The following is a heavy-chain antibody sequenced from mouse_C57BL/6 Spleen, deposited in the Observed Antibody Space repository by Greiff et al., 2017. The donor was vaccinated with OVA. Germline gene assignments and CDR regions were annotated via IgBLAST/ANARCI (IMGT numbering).Heavy chain of an antibody. Sequence: VKLLESGAELAKPGASVKLSCKASGYTFTSYWMHWVKQRPGQGLEWIGYINPSSGYTKYNQKFKDKATLTADKPSSTAYMQLSSLTYEDSAVYYCARKNYDYDWFAYWGQGTLVTVSA. V-gene: IGHV1-7*01. J-gene: IGHJ3*01. CDR1: GYTFTSYW. CDR2: INPSSGYT. D-gene: IGHD2-4*01. CDR3: ARKNYDYDWFAY.